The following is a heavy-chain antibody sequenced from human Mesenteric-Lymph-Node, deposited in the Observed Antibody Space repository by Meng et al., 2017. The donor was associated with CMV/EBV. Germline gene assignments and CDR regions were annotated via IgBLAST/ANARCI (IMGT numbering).Heavy chain of an antibody. J-gene: IGHJ4*02. V-gene: IGHV1-18*01. CDR1: GYTFTTYG. CDR3: ARDNDWNDGDLDY. Sequence: SCKASGYTFTTYGINWVRQAPGQGLEWMGWITPYDGNTKSAQKFQGRVTMTTDTSTGTAHMELRSLTSDDTAVYYCARDNDWNDGDLDYWGQGTLV. CDR2: ITPYDGNT. D-gene: IGHD1-1*01.